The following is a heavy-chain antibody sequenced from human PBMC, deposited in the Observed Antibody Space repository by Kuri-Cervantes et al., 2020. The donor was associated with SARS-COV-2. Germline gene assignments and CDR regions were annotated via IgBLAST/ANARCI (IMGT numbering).Heavy chain of an antibody. D-gene: IGHD1-26*01. CDR3: ARGAVGATSLGAFDI. CDR1: GYTFSGYY. CDR2: INPNNGGT. V-gene: IGHV1-2*02. J-gene: IGHJ3*02. Sequence: ASVKVSCKASGYTFSGYYMHWVQQAPGQGLEWMGWINPNNGGTNYAQKFQGRVTMTRDTSISTAYMELSSLRSDDTAVYYCARGAVGATSLGAFDIWGQGTMVTVSS.